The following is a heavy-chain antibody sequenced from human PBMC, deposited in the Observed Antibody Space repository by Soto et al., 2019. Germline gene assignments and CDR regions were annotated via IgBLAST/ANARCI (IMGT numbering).Heavy chain of an antibody. Sequence: QVQLVQSGAEVKKPGASVKVSCKTSGDSFSAFYLHWVRQAPGQGLGWLGWINPNGGATKYAQKFRGRVAMTRDTSIRTAYLELSSLRSDDTAIYYCARESGGATATLDYYYFYVDVWGKGTTVTVSS. CDR2: INPNGGAT. CDR3: ARESGGATATLDYYYFYVDV. V-gene: IGHV1-2*02. CDR1: GDSFSAFY. J-gene: IGHJ6*03. D-gene: IGHD5-12*01.